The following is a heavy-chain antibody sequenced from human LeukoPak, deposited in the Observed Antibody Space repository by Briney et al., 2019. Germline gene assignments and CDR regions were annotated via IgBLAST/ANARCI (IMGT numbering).Heavy chain of an antibody. J-gene: IGHJ3*02. Sequence: GRSLRLSCAASGFTFSSYGMHWVRQAPGRGLEWVAVIWNDGSHKYYADSVKGRFTISRDNSKNTLYLQMNSLRAEDTAVYYCAKEKSDWPHDAFDIWGQGTMVTVSS. D-gene: IGHD3-9*01. CDR1: GFTFSSYG. CDR3: AKEKSDWPHDAFDI. V-gene: IGHV3-33*06. CDR2: IWNDGSHK.